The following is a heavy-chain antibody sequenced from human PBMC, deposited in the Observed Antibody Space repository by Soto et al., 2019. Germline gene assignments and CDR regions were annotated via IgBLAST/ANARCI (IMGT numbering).Heavy chain of an antibody. Sequence: SETLSLTCTVSGGSISSSDYHWGWIRQPPGRGLEWIGSIYYRGATYYNVSLRSRLAISIDTSNNQFSLKLTSLTAADTAVFYCVRLKHDFWSGYLVDNWGQGTLVTVSS. CDR3: VRLKHDFWSGYLVDN. J-gene: IGHJ4*02. CDR1: GGSISSSDYH. CDR2: IYYRGAT. V-gene: IGHV4-39*01. D-gene: IGHD3-3*01.